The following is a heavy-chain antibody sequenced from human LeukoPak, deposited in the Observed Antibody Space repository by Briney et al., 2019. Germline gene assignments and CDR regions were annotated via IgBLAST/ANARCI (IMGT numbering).Heavy chain of an antibody. CDR2: ISGSGAST. CDR1: GFTFSSYA. Sequence: PGGSLRLSCAASGFTFSSYAMNWVRQAPGKGLEWISGISGSGASTYYADSVKGRFTISRDDSRNTLYLRMNSLRGDDTAVYYCAKDVGKWESLHFFDYWGQGTLVTVSS. V-gene: IGHV3-23*01. CDR3: AKDVGKWESLHFFDY. D-gene: IGHD1-26*01. J-gene: IGHJ4*02.